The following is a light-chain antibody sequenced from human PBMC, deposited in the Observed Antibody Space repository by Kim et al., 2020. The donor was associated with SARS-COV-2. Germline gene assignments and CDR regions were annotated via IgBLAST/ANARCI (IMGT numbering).Light chain of an antibody. CDR1: QRVSSTY. Sequence: SPGKRATLSCRASQRVSSTYLAWYQQKPGQAPRLLIYGASSRATGIPDRFSGSGSGTDFTLTISRLEPEDLAVYYCQQYGTSPLTFGGGTKVDIK. V-gene: IGKV3-20*01. CDR3: QQYGTSPLT. J-gene: IGKJ4*01. CDR2: GAS.